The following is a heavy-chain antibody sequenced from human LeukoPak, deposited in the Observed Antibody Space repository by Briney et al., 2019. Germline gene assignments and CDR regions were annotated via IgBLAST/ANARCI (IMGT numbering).Heavy chain of an antibody. V-gene: IGHV4-4*02. D-gene: IGHD6-13*01. Sequence: SGTLSLTCAVSGGSNSSSNWWSWVRQPPGKGLEWIGEIYHSGSTNYNPSLKSRVTISVDKSKNQFSLKLSSVTAADTAVYYCARGIAAAGMYNWFDPWGQGTLVTVSS. J-gene: IGHJ5*02. CDR2: IYHSGST. CDR1: GGSNSSSNW. CDR3: ARGIAAAGMYNWFDP.